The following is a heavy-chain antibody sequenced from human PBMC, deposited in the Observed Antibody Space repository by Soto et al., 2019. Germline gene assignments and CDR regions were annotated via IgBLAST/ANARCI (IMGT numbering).Heavy chain of an antibody. CDR1: GFTFSSYG. CDR2: IWYDGSNK. D-gene: IGHD3-10*01. Sequence: QVQLVESGGGVVQPGMSLRLSCAASGFTFSSYGMHWVRQAPGKGLEWVAVIWYDGSNKYYADSVKGRFTISRDNSKNTLYLQMNRLRAEDTAVYYCAREDYGSGSFDYWGQGTLVTVSS. CDR3: AREDYGSGSFDY. J-gene: IGHJ4*02. V-gene: IGHV3-33*01.